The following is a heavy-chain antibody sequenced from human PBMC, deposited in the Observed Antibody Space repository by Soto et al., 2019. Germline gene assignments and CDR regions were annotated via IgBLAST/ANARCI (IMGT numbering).Heavy chain of an antibody. Sequence: SETLSLTCVVSGGSFSTYYYNWIRQSPGKGLEWIGEINHSGNNNYSPSLKSRVTMSLDTSKNQFSLKLTSVTAADTAVYYCARDGGSYGHFDYWGQGSLVTVSS. CDR2: INHSGNN. D-gene: IGHD2-15*01. CDR1: GGSFSTYY. J-gene: IGHJ4*02. CDR3: ARDGGSYGHFDY. V-gene: IGHV4-34*01.